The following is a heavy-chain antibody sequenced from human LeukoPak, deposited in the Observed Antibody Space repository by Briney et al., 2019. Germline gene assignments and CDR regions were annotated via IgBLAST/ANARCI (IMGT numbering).Heavy chain of an antibody. CDR2: ISGSGGST. V-gene: IGHV3-23*01. Sequence: GGSLRLSCAASGFTFSSYAMSWVRQAPGKGLEWVSAISGSGGSTYYADSVKGRFTISRDNAKNSLYLQMNSLRAEDTAVYYCARDLAGATAYWGQGTLVTVSS. D-gene: IGHD1-26*01. CDR1: GFTFSSYA. CDR3: ARDLAGATAY. J-gene: IGHJ4*02.